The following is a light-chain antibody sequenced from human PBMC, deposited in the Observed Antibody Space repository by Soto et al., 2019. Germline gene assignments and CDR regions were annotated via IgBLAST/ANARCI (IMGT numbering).Light chain of an antibody. CDR2: RDS. V-gene: IGLV3-9*01. Sequence: SNELAQPLSVSVALGQTARITCGGNNIGSKNVHWYQQEPGQAPVMVIYRDSKRPSGIPERFSGSNSGNTATLTISRAQAGDEADYYCQVWDSSTGVFGGGTKLTVL. CDR1: NIGSKN. CDR3: QVWDSSTGV. J-gene: IGLJ3*02.